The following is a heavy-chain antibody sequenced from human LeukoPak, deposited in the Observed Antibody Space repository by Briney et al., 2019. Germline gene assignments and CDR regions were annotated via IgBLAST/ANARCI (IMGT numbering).Heavy chain of an antibody. CDR1: GFTFSGYA. J-gene: IGHJ4*02. V-gene: IGHV3-30*04. D-gene: IGHD6-19*01. CDR3: ARDGPVFNIAVAGTSFDS. Sequence: GGSLRLSCEASGFTFSGYAMHWVRQAPGKGLEWVAAISYDGGNTYYGDSVKGRFTISRDNSKNTLYLQMNNLRTEDTTVYYCARDGPVFNIAVAGTSFDSWGQGTLVTVSS. CDR2: ISYDGGNT.